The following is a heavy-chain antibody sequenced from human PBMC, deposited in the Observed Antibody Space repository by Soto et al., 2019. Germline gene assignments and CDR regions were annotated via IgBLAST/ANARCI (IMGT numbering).Heavy chain of an antibody. CDR3: ARERYYGLGSYSYYYGMDV. V-gene: IGHV3-13*01. J-gene: IGHJ6*02. Sequence: GALKLSCVAYGLTVRTYAMHWVRQPTVEGLEWISTIDTAGHTYYLGSVKGRFTVSRENDENSLYLQMNSLGAGDTAVDYCARERYYGLGSYSYYYGMDVWGQGTPVTVSS. CDR1: GLTVRTYA. CDR2: IDTAGHT. D-gene: IGHD3-10*01.